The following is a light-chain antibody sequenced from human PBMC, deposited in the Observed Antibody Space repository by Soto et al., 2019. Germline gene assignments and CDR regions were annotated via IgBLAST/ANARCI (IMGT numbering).Light chain of an antibody. CDR3: CAYAGSYPFYV. CDR1: SSDVGGYNY. CDR2: DVS. Sequence: QSALTQPRSVSGSPGQSVTISCTGTSSDVGGYNYVSWYQQHPGKAPKLMIYDVSKRPSGVPDRFSGSKSGNTASRTISGLQAEDEAEDDCCAYAGSYPFYVVGTGTKRTVL. J-gene: IGLJ1*01. V-gene: IGLV2-11*01.